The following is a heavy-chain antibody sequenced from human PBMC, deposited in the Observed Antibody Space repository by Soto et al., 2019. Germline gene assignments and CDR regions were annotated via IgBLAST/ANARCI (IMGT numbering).Heavy chain of an antibody. CDR1: GGSISSSSYY. J-gene: IGHJ2*01. V-gene: IGHV4-39*01. D-gene: IGHD6-6*01. Sequence: QLQLQESGPGLVKPSETLSLTCTVSGGSISSSSYYWGWIRQPPGKGLEWIGSIYYSGSTYYNPSLKSRVTISVDTSKNQFSLKLSSVTAADTAVYYCARLRVPTEHYWYFDLWGRGTLVTVSS. CDR3: ARLRVPTEHYWYFDL. CDR2: IYYSGST.